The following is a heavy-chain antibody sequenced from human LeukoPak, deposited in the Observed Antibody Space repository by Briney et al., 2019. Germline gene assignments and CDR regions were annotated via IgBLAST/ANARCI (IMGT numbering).Heavy chain of an antibody. V-gene: IGHV4-34*01. J-gene: IGHJ6*03. CDR3: ARDLADWEESVTDYYYYMDV. D-gene: IGHD1-26*01. CDR2: INHSGST. Sequence: SETLSLTCAVYGGSFSGYYWSWIRQPPGKGLEWIGEINHSGSTNYNPSLKSRVTISVDTSKNQFSLKLSSVTAADTAVYYCARDLADWEESVTDYYYYMDVWGKGTTVTVSS. CDR1: GGSFSGYY.